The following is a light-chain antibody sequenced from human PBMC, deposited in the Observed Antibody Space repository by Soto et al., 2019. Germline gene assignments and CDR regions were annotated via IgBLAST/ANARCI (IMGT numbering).Light chain of an antibody. J-gene: IGKJ2*01. CDR2: DAS. CDR1: QSIGRS. Sequence: EVVLTQSPATLSLSLGERATLSCRASQSIGRSLAWYQQRPGQAPSLLISDASNRATGIPARFSGSGSGTDFSLTISSLQPDDFATYYCQQYKTYSQTFGQGTKLEIK. V-gene: IGKV3-11*01. CDR3: QQYKTYSQT.